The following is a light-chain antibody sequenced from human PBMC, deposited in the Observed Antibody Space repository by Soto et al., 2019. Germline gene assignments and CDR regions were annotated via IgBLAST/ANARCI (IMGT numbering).Light chain of an antibody. Sequence: IVLTKSPCTLSVSPGERTSRSCMASQSVGNNLAWYQQKPGQAPRLLIYGAYTRATGIPARLSGSGSGKDFTLTISSLQSEDFAVYYCQHYNYWPPKTFGQVTKVDIK. CDR1: QSVGNN. V-gene: IGKV3-15*01. CDR3: QHYNYWPPKT. CDR2: GAY. J-gene: IGKJ1*01.